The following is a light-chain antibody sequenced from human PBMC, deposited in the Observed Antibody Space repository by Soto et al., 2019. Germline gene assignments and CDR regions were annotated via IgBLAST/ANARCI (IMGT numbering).Light chain of an antibody. CDR2: DTS. Sequence: EIVLTQSPATLSLSPGERATLSCRTSQTIRGLLNWYQQRPGQTPRLLIYDTSNRATDIPARFSGSGSGTDVILTISRLDPEDFGVYFCQQRHNWPITFGQGTRLDIK. CDR3: QQRHNWPIT. J-gene: IGKJ5*01. CDR1: QTIRGL. V-gene: IGKV3-11*01.